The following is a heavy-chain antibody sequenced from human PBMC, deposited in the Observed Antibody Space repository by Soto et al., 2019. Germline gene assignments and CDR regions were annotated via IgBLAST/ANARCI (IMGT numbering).Heavy chain of an antibody. CDR3: ARGGGYCDSNRCPYVVDY. J-gene: IGHJ4*02. CDR1: GFSFSNYW. V-gene: IGHV3-74*01. Sequence: GGSLRLSCVASGFSFSNYWMHWVRQVPGKGLVWVSVINSDGSGTRNADSVKGRFTISRDNAKNTLYLQMSSLRAEDTAFYYCARGGGYCDSNRCPYVVDYWGQGTLVTVSS. D-gene: IGHD2-2*01. CDR2: INSDGSGT.